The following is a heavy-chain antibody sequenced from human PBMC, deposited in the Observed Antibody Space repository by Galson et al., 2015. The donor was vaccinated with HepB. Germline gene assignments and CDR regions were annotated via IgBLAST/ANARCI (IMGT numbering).Heavy chain of an antibody. V-gene: IGHV1-2*02. Sequence: SVKVSCKASGSTFTGYYLHWVRHAPGQGLEWMGWINPNRGGTNYAQKFQGRVTMTRDTSISTAYMELGRLRSDDTAVYYCARVGETYGMDVWGKGSTVPVSS. CDR2: INPNRGGT. CDR1: GSTFTGYY. CDR3: ARVGETYGMDV. J-gene: IGHJ6*04.